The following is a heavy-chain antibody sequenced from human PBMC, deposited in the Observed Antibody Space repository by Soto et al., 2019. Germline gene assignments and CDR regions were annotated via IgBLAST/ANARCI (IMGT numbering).Heavy chain of an antibody. D-gene: IGHD5-18*01. J-gene: IGHJ4*02. V-gene: IGHV3-30*18. CDR2: ISYDGSRK. Sequence: QVQLVESGGGVVQPGRSLRLSCAASGFMFRTYGMHWVRQAPGKGLEWVAVISYDGSRKYYGDSVKGRFTVSRDNSKSTLSLQMNSLRPEDTAMYYCAKGDVDTAMAMAVDYWGQGTLVTVSS. CDR3: AKGDVDTAMAMAVDY. CDR1: GFMFRTYG.